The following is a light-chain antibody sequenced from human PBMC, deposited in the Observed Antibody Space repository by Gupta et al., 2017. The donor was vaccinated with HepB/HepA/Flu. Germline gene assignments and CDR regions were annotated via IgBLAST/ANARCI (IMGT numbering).Light chain of an antibody. J-gene: IGKJ1*01. CDR3: QQYSDWQT. CDR1: QSISSN. Sequence: EIVMTQSPATLSVSPGERATLSCRASQSISSNLACYQQKPGQAPSLLIYGASTGATGVPVRFRGSGSGTEFTLTISSLQSEDFAVYYCQQYSDWQTFGRGTKVEVK. CDR2: GAS. V-gene: IGKV3-15*01.